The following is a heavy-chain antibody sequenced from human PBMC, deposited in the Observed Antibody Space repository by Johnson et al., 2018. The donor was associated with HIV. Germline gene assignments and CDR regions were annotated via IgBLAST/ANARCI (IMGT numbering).Heavy chain of an antibody. CDR1: GFTFSSYD. J-gene: IGHJ3*02. V-gene: IGHV3-13*01. D-gene: IGHD2-15*01. CDR3: AKESMSRIVVVVAAAPPTAFDI. Sequence: MLLVESGGGLVQPGGSLRLSCAASGFTFSSYDMHWVRQATGKGLEWVSAIGTAGDTYHPGSVKGRFTIHRENAKNSLYLQMNSLRAEDTAVYYCAKESMSRIVVVVAAAPPTAFDIWGQGTMVTVSS. CDR2: IGTAGDT.